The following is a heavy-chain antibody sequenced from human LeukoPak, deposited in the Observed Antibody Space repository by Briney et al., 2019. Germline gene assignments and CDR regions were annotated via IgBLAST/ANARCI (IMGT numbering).Heavy chain of an antibody. CDR2: INPNSGGT. D-gene: IGHD3-22*01. Sequence: GASVKVSCKASGYTFNGYYMHWVRQAPGQGLEWMGWINPNSGGTNYAQKFQGRVTMTRDTSINTAYMELSRLRSDDTAVYYCAINPDSSGGGSDWYFDLWGRGTLVTVSS. CDR3: AINPDSSGGGSDWYFDL. J-gene: IGHJ2*01. V-gene: IGHV1-2*02. CDR1: GYTFNGYY.